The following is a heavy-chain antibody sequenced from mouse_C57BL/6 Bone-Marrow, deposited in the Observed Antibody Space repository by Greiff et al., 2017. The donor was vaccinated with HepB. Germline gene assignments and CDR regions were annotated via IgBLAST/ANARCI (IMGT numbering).Heavy chain of an antibody. CDR1: GYSFTGYY. Sequence: EVQLQQSGPELVKPGASVKISCKASGYSFTGYYMNWVKQSPEKSLEWIGEINPSTGGTTYNQKFKAKATLTVDKSSSTAYMQLKSLTSEDSAVYYCARRNYGSSYLWFAYWGQGTLVTVSA. CDR3: ARRNYGSSYLWFAY. J-gene: IGHJ3*01. D-gene: IGHD1-1*01. CDR2: INPSTGGT. V-gene: IGHV1-42*01.